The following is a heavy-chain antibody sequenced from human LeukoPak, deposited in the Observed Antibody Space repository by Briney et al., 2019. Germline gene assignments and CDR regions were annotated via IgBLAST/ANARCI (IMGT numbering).Heavy chain of an antibody. CDR3: ARDLHYQLPMGEIDY. J-gene: IGHJ4*02. Sequence: PGGSLRLSCAASGFTFSSYPMHWVRQAPGKGLEWVTLISSDGSNKYYADSVKGRFTISRDNSKNTLYLQMNSLRAEDTAVYYCARDLHYQLPMGEIDYWGLGTLVTVSS. D-gene: IGHD2-2*01. V-gene: IGHV3-30*04. CDR1: GFTFSSYP. CDR2: ISSDGSNK.